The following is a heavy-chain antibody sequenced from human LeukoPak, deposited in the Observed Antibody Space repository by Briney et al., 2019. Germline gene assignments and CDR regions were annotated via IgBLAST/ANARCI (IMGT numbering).Heavy chain of an antibody. CDR2: IFHSGIT. CDR1: GYSISSGYY. Sequence: SETLSLICVVSGYSISSGYYWGWIRQTPGKGLERIGSIFHSGITYYIPSLKSRVTISVDTSKNQFSLKLSSVTAADTAVYYCARVRSRSLDYWGQGTLVTVSS. J-gene: IGHJ4*02. V-gene: IGHV4-38-2*01. CDR3: ARVRSRSLDY.